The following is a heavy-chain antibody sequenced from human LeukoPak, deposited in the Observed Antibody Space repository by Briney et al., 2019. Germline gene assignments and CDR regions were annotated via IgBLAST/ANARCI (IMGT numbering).Heavy chain of an antibody. CDR2: ISYDGSNK. D-gene: IGHD6-13*01. V-gene: IGHV3-30*18. Sequence: GRSLRLSCAASGFTFSSYGMHWVRQAPGKGLEWVAVISYDGSNKYYADSVKGRFTTSRDNSKNTLYLQMNSLRAEDTAVYYCAKEVAAAGTSYYYYMDVWGKGTTVTVSS. CDR1: GFTFSSYG. J-gene: IGHJ6*03. CDR3: AKEVAAAGTSYYYYMDV.